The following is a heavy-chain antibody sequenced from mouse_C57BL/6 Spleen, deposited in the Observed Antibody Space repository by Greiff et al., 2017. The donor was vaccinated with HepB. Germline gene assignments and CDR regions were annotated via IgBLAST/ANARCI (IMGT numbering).Heavy chain of an antibody. CDR1: GYAFSSSW. CDR2: IYPGDGDT. CDR3: ARSPYDYDGGWFAY. J-gene: IGHJ3*01. V-gene: IGHV1-82*01. Sequence: QVQLQQSGPELVKPGASVKISCKASGYAFSSSWMNWVKQRPGKGLERIGRIYPGDGDTNYNGKFKGKATLTADKSSSTAYMQLSSLTSEDSAVYFCARSPYDYDGGWFAYWGQGTLVTVSA. D-gene: IGHD2-4*01.